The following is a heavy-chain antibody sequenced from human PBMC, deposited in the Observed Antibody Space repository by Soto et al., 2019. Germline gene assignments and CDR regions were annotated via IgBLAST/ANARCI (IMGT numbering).Heavy chain of an antibody. D-gene: IGHD3-3*01. V-gene: IGHV4-31*03. CDR3: ARMYYDFWSGLEGTMDV. CDR1: GDSISSGGYY. Sequence: PSETLSLTCTVSGDSISSGGYYWSWIRQRPGMALEWIGHIHNSGSTYYNPSLKSRVSISIDPSNSQFSLKLSSVTAADTAVYYCARMYYDFWSGLEGTMDVWGKGTTVTVSS. J-gene: IGHJ6*03. CDR2: IHNSGST.